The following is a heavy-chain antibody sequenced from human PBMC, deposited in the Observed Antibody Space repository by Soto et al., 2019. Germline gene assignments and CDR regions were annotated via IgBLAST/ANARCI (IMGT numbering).Heavy chain of an antibody. J-gene: IGHJ6*02. Sequence: QVQVVQSGDEVKETGASVRVSCKTSGYSFTAYGISWVRQAPGQGLEWMGWISCYNGKTKYAQKVQGRVTMTTDTSTRTAYMEVRSLRSDDTAISYCARDAPPPELRFLEWHNYDYNGMDVCGQGTTVTVSS. CDR2: ISCYNGKT. D-gene: IGHD3-3*01. V-gene: IGHV1-18*01. CDR1: GYSFTAYG. CDR3: ARDAPPPELRFLEWHNYDYNGMDV.